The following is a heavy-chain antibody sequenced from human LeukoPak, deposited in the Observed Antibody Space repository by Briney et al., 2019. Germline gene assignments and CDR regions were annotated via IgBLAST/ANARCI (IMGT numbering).Heavy chain of an antibody. Sequence: GGSLRLSCAASGFTFSSYAMSWVRQAPGKGLEWVSAISGSGGSTYYADSVKGRFTISRDNSKNTLYLQMNSLRAEDTAVYYCAKDRGDCSSTSCYFNWFDPWGQGTLVTVSS. V-gene: IGHV3-23*01. CDR1: GFTFSSYA. J-gene: IGHJ5*02. CDR2: ISGSGGST. D-gene: IGHD2-2*01. CDR3: AKDRGDCSSTSCYFNWFDP.